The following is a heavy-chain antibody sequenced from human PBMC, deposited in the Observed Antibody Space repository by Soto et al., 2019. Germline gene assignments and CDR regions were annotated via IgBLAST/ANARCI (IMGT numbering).Heavy chain of an antibody. Sequence: QLQLQESGPGLVKPSETLSLTCTVSGGSISSSSYYWGWIRQPPGKGLEWIGSIYYSGSTYDNPSLKSRVTVSVDTSKNQFSLKLSSVTAADTAVYYSARHVRVQQLVSDAFAIWGQGTMVTVSS. CDR2: IYYSGST. J-gene: IGHJ3*02. CDR3: ARHVRVQQLVSDAFAI. CDR1: GGSISSSSYY. V-gene: IGHV4-39*01. D-gene: IGHD6-13*01.